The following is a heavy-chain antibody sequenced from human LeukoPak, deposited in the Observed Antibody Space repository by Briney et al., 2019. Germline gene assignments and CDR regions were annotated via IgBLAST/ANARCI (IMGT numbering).Heavy chain of an antibody. D-gene: IGHD3-10*01. J-gene: IGHJ6*03. CDR1: GFTFSSYA. CDR2: ISGSGGST. V-gene: IGHV3-23*01. Sequence: GGSLRLSCAASGFTFSSYAMSWVRQAPGKGLEWVSAISGSGGSTYYADSVKGRFTSSRDNAKKSLYLQMNSLRAEDTAVYYCARDLLGYNYHYMDVWGKGTTVTVSS. CDR3: ARDLLGYNYHYMDV.